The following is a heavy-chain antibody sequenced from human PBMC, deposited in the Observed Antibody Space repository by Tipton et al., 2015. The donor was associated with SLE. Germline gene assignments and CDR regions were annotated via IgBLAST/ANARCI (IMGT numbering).Heavy chain of an antibody. CDR2: IKQDGSEK. J-gene: IGHJ3*02. CDR3: ARYSRTCDAFDI. CDR1: GFTFSSYW. V-gene: IGHV3-7*05. D-gene: IGHD6-13*01. Sequence: GSLRLSCAASGFTFSSYWMSWVRQDPGKGLSWVANIKQDGSEKYYVDSVKGRFTISRDNAKNSLYLQMNSLRADDTAVYYCARYSRTCDAFDIWGQGTMVTVAS.